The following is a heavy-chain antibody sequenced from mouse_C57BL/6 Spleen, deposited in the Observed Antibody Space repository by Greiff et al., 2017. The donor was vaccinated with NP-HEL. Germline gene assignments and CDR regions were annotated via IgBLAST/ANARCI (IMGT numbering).Heavy chain of an antibody. CDR1: GFTFSDYY. V-gene: IGHV5-16*01. D-gene: IGHD1-1*01. CDR2: INYDGSST. Sequence: EVKLMESEGGLVQPGSSMKLSCTASGFTFSDYYMAWVRQVPEKGLEWVANINYDGSSTNYLDYLKGRFVISRDNAKNILYLQMSSLKSEDTAAYYCAREKGYYYGSSWYFDVWGTGTTVTVSS. J-gene: IGHJ1*03. CDR3: AREKGYYYGSSWYFDV.